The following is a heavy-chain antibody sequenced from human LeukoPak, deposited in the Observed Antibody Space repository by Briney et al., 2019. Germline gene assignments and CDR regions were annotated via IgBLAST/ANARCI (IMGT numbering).Heavy chain of an antibody. V-gene: IGHV4-39*01. Sequence: SETLSLTCTVSGVSISSSSYYWGWIRQPPGKWLEWIGSIYYSGSTYYNPSLKSRVTISVDTSKNQFSLKLSSVTAADTAVYYCARHEGVTTPYYYYMDVWGKGTTVTVSS. D-gene: IGHD4-11*01. CDR2: IYYSGST. CDR3: ARHEGVTTPYYYYMDV. J-gene: IGHJ6*03. CDR1: GVSISSSSYY.